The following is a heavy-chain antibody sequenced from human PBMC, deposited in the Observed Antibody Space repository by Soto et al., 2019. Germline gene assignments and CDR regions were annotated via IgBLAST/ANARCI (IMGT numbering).Heavy chain of an antibody. Sequence: EVPLVESGGGLVQPGGSLRLSCEASGFTFSTFWMHWVRQAPGKGLVWVSRINSDGSSTNYADSVKGRVTISRDNAKNTLYLQRNSLRPEDTAVYYCARDFEYWGQGTLGTVSS. J-gene: IGHJ4*02. CDR3: ARDFEY. V-gene: IGHV3-74*01. CDR1: GFTFSTFW. CDR2: INSDGSST.